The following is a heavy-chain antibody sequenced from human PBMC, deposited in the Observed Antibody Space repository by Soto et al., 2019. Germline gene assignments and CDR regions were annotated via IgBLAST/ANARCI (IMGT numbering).Heavy chain of an antibody. CDR3: ARYRISGSWSKFDY. V-gene: IGHV4-31*03. CDR2: IYYNGST. J-gene: IGHJ4*02. D-gene: IGHD6-13*01. CDR1: GLTISSASYY. Sequence: QVLLQESGPRLMKPSQTLSLTCSVSGLTISSASYYWSWIRQHPGKGLEWVGNIYYNGSTYYSPAPKRRVPVWFDTSKHQFPLRLTSVTAADTAVYYCARYRISGSWSKFDYWGQGTRVTVSS.